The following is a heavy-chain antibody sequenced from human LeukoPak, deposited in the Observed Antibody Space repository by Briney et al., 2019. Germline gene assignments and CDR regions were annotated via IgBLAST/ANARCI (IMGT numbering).Heavy chain of an antibody. V-gene: IGHV3-23*01. Sequence: GGSLRLSCAASGFTSTNYAMSWVRQAPGKGLEWVSLIGGSGNNIYYAESVKGRFTISRDNSKNTLYLQMNSLRAEDTAVYYCTRGSTSTWYDYWGQGILVTVSS. J-gene: IGHJ4*02. CDR2: IGGSGNNI. D-gene: IGHD6-13*01. CDR1: GFTSTNYA. CDR3: TRGSTSTWYDY.